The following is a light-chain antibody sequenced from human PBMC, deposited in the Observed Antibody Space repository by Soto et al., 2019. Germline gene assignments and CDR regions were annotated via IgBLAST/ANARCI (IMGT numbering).Light chain of an antibody. V-gene: IGKV1-12*01. CDR1: QGISRW. Sequence: DIQMTQSPSSVSASVGDRVTITCRARQGISRWLAWYQQKRGKTPKLLIYAASSLQSRFPSRFSGSRSGTDFPLTISSLQPEDFATYYCQQANSFPLTVGGVTKV. CDR2: AAS. J-gene: IGKJ4*01. CDR3: QQANSFPLT.